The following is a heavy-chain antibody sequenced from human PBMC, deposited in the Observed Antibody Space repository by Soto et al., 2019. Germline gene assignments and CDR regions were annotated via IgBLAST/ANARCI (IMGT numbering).Heavy chain of an antibody. CDR1: GFTFSSYA. CDR3: AKDRYIVVVPAATVLFDY. D-gene: IGHD2-2*01. J-gene: IGHJ4*02. V-gene: IGHV3-23*01. CDR2: ISGSGGST. Sequence: PGGSLRLSCAASGFTFSSYAMSWVRQAPGKGLEWVSAISGSGGSTYYADSVKGRFTISRDNSKNTLYLQMNSLRAEDTAVYYCAKDRYIVVVPAATVLFDYWGQGTLVTVSS.